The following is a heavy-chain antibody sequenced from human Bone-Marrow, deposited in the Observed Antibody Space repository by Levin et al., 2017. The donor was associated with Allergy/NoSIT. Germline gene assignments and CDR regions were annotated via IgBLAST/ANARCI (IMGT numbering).Heavy chain of an antibody. CDR2: ISSSSSYT. CDR3: AREGDIVVATDAFDI. CDR1: GFTFSDYY. Sequence: GGSLRLSCAASGFTFSDYYMSWIRQAPGKGLEWVSYISSSSSYTNYADSVKGRFTISRDNAKNSLYLQMNSLRAEDTAVYYCAREGDIVVATDAFDIWGQGTMVTVSS. D-gene: IGHD2-15*01. J-gene: IGHJ3*02. V-gene: IGHV3-11*05.